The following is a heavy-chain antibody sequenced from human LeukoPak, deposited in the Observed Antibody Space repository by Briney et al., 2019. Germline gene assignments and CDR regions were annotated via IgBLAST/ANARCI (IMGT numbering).Heavy chain of an antibody. J-gene: IGHJ1*01. V-gene: IGHV3-21*01. Sequence: GGSLRLSCAASGFTVSSNYMGWVRQAPGKGLEWVSSISSSGTNKYYADSVKGRFTISRDNAKNSLYLQMDSLRAEDTAVYYCATYYDSSGQGHWGQGTLVTVSS. CDR2: ISSSGTNK. D-gene: IGHD3-22*01. CDR1: GFTVSSNY. CDR3: ATYYDSSGQGH.